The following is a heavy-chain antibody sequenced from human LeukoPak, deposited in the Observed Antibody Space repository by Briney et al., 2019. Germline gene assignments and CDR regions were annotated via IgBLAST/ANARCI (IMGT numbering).Heavy chain of an antibody. V-gene: IGHV3-7*05. CDR3: ARDWDGSGWPIDY. CDR1: GFTFSRYW. CDR2: IKTDGSEK. D-gene: IGHD6-19*01. J-gene: IGHJ4*02. Sequence: PGRSLRLSCAASGFTFSRYWMSWVRQAPGKGLEWVANIKTDGSEKYYVDSLKGRFIISRDNAKNSLYLQMNSLRAEDTAVYYCARDWDGSGWPIDYWGQGTLVTVSS.